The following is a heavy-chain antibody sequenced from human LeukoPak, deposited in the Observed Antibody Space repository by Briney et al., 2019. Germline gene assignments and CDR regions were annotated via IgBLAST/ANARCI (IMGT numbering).Heavy chain of an antibody. CDR3: AREYYYDSSGPNWFDP. J-gene: IGHJ5*02. Sequence: ASVKVSCKASRYSLTSYYIHWVRQAPGQGLECMGWISANNGNTNYAQKFQGRVTMTTDTSTSTAYMELRSLRSDDTAVYYCAREYYYDSSGPNWFDPWGQGTLVTVSS. CDR2: ISANNGNT. V-gene: IGHV1-18*04. CDR1: RYSLTSYY. D-gene: IGHD3-22*01.